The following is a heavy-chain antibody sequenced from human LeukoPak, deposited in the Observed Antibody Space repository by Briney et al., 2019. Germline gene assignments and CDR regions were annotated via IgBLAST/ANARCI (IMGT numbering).Heavy chain of an antibody. V-gene: IGHV3-15*01. D-gene: IGHD3-3*01. CDR2: IKSKTDGGTT. CDR1: GFSFSNGW. J-gene: IGHJ3*02. Sequence: SLILSWAASGFSFSNGWVSWVRQPAGRGLEWVGRIKSKTDGGTTDYAAPVKGRFTISRDDSKNTLYLQMNSLKTEDTAVYYCTTARDFLDAFDIWGQGTMVTVSS. CDR3: TTARDFLDAFDI.